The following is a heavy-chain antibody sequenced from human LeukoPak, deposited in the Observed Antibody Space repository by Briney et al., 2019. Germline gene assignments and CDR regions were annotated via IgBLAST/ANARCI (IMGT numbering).Heavy chain of an antibody. J-gene: IGHJ3*02. D-gene: IGHD1-26*01. CDR1: GYGFSNYW. V-gene: IGHV5-51*01. CDR3: ARRRGGASGAFDI. CDR2: IFPPDSDT. Sequence: GESLKISCKGSGYGFSNYWIGWVRQMPGKGLEWMGIIFPPDSDTRYSPSFQGQVTISADQSISTANLQWSSLKASDTAMYYCARRRGGASGAFDIWGQGTMVTVSS.